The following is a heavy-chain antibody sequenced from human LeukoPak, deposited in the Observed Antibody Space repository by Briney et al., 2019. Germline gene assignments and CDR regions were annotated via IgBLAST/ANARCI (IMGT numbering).Heavy chain of an antibody. J-gene: IGHJ4*02. CDR3: ARGVKSIAAAGTLYYFDY. CDR2: INHSGST. V-gene: IGHV4-34*01. CDR1: GGSFSGYY. Sequence: SETLSLTCAVYGGSFSGYYWSWIRQPPGKGLEWIGEINHSGSTNYNPSLKSRVTISVDTSKNQFSLRLSSVTAADTAVYYCARGVKSIAAAGTLYYFDYWGQGTLVTVSS. D-gene: IGHD6-13*01.